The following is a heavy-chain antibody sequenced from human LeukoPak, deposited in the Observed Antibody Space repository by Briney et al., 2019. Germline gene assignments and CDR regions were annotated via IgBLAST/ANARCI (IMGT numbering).Heavy chain of an antibody. D-gene: IGHD4-17*01. J-gene: IGHJ4*02. CDR2: TYTGGDT. V-gene: IGHV3-53*01. CDR1: GFTVTSNY. Sequence: PGGSLRLSCAASGFTVTSNYMAWVRQAPGMGLEWVSVTYTGGDTYYADSVKGRFFVSRDKSKNTLYLQMNSLRAEDTAVYYCARSKEAYGYFDYWGQGTLLTVSS. CDR3: ARSKEAYGYFDY.